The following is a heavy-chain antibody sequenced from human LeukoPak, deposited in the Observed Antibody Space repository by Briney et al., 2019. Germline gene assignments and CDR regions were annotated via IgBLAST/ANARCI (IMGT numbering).Heavy chain of an antibody. Sequence: GSLRLSCAASGFIFDDYAMHWVRQAPGKGLEWVSLITWNGGSTYYADSVKGRFTISRDNSKNSLYLQMNSLRAEDTALYYCAKDGKNYFDYWGQGTLVTVSS. CDR2: ITWNGGST. J-gene: IGHJ4*02. V-gene: IGHV3-43D*03. CDR1: GFIFDDYA. CDR3: AKDGKNYFDY.